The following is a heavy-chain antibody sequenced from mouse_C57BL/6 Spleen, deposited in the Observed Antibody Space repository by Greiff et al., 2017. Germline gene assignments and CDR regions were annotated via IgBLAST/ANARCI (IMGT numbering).Heavy chain of an antibody. J-gene: IGHJ1*03. V-gene: IGHV3-1*01. Sequence: EVQLQESGPGMVKPSQSLSLTCTVTGYSITSGYDWHWIRHFPGNKLEWMGYISYSGSTNYNPSLKSRISITHDTSKNHFFLKLNSVTTEDTATYYCARGGIYYGSYFDVWGTGTTVTVSS. D-gene: IGHD2-1*01. CDR1: GYSITSGYD. CDR3: ARGGIYYGSYFDV. CDR2: ISYSGST.